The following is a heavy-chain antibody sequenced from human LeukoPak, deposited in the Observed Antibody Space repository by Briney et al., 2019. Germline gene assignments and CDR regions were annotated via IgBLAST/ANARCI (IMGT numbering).Heavy chain of an antibody. J-gene: IGHJ4*02. V-gene: IGHV4-59*08. CDR1: GGSVSSYY. CDR2: LHYSGTA. D-gene: IGHD3-22*01. Sequence: SETLSLTCTVSGGSVSSYYWSWIRQSPEKGLEWIGFLHYSGTANYNPSLKSRVTIPVDTSKNQFSLKLSSVTAADTAVYYCATHDLRVGGPYYFDYWGQGALVTVSS. CDR3: ATHDLRVGGPYYFDY.